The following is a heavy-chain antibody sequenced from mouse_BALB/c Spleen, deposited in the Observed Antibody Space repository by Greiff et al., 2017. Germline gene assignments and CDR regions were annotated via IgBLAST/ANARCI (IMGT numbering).Heavy chain of an antibody. Sequence: QVQLQQSGAELAKPGASVKMSCKASGYTFTSYWMHWVKQRPGQGLEWIGYINPSTGYTEYNQKFKDKATLTADKSSSTAYMQLSSLTSEDSAVYYCAREAVVAPGRYVDVWGAGTTVTVSS. CDR2: INPSTGYT. V-gene: IGHV1-7*01. J-gene: IGHJ1*01. CDR3: AREAVVAPGRYVDV. CDR1: GYTFTSYW. D-gene: IGHD1-1*01.